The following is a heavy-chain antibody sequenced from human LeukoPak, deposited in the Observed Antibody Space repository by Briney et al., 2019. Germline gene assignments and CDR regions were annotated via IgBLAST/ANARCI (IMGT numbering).Heavy chain of an antibody. CDR3: AKDRTVGASYWYFDL. Sequence: GGSLRLSCAASGFTFSSYSMNWVRQAPGKGLEWVSYISSSSTTIYYADSVKGRFTISRDNAKNSLYLQMNSLRAEDTAIYYCAKDRTVGASYWYFDLWGRGTLVTVSS. CDR1: GFTFSSYS. D-gene: IGHD1-26*01. V-gene: IGHV3-48*01. J-gene: IGHJ2*01. CDR2: ISSSSTTI.